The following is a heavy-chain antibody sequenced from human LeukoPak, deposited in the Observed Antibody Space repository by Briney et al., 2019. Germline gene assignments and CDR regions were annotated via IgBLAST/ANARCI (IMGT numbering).Heavy chain of an antibody. Sequence: QTHSVTCASSGDSVSSNSAAWSWRRQSTSRGLEWLGRTYYRSKWYNDYAVSVKSRITINPDTSKNQFSLQLNSVTPEDTAVYYCARAPANWGFPFDYWGQGTLVTVSS. CDR1: GDSVSSNSAA. J-gene: IGHJ4*02. V-gene: IGHV6-1*01. CDR2: TYYRSKWYN. D-gene: IGHD7-27*01. CDR3: ARAPANWGFPFDY.